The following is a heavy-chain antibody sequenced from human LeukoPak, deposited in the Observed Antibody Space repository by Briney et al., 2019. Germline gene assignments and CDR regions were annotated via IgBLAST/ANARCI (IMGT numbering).Heavy chain of an antibody. CDR1: GYTFTSYD. D-gene: IGHD2-15*01. CDR3: ARAGYCGDGGCRGGSAFDV. CDR2: MNPNSGNT. J-gene: IGHJ3*01. V-gene: IGHV1-8*02. Sequence: ASVKVSCKASGYTFTSYDINWVRQATGQGLEWMGWMNPNSGNTGYAQKLQGRFTVTTDTSTSTAYMELRSLTYDDTAVYYCARAGYCGDGGCRGGSAFDVWGQGTMVTVSS.